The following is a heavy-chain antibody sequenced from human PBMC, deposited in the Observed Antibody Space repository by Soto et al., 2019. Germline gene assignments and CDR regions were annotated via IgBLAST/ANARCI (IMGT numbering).Heavy chain of an antibody. J-gene: IGHJ4*02. D-gene: IGHD1-1*01. CDR2: INGDGSST. Sequence: GGSLRLSCAASGFTFSNYWMHWVRQAPGGGLVWVSRINGDGSSTTYADSVKGRFTISRDNAKNTLYLQMNSLRAEDTAVYYCARDWTYDYWGQGTLVTVSS. CDR3: ARDWTYDY. V-gene: IGHV3-74*01. CDR1: GFTFSNYW.